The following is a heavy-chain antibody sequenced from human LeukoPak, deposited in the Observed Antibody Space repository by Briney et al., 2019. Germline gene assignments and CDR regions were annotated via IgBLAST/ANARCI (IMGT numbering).Heavy chain of an antibody. CDR3: ARRPLGYCSSTSCAGRYWFDP. Sequence: PSETLSLTCAVYGGSFSGYYWSWIRQPPGKGLEWIGVINHSGSTNYNPSLKSRVTISVDTSKNQFSLKLSSVTAADTAVYYCARRPLGYCSSTSCAGRYWFDPWGQGTLVTVSS. CDR1: GGSFSGYY. CDR2: INHSGST. D-gene: IGHD2-2*01. J-gene: IGHJ5*02. V-gene: IGHV4-34*01.